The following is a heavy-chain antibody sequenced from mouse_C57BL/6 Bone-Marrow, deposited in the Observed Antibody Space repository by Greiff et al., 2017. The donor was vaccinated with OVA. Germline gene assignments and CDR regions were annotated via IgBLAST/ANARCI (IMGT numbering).Heavy chain of an antibody. Sequence: VQLQQSGPELVKPGASVKISCKASGYAFSSSWMNWVKQRPGKGLEWIGRIYPGDGDTNYNGKFKGKATLTADKSSSTAYMQLSSLTSADSAVDFCARKYYGSRWYFDVWGTGTTVTVSS. CDR3: ARKYYGSRWYFDV. CDR2: IYPGDGDT. D-gene: IGHD1-1*01. V-gene: IGHV1-82*01. J-gene: IGHJ1*03. CDR1: GYAFSSSW.